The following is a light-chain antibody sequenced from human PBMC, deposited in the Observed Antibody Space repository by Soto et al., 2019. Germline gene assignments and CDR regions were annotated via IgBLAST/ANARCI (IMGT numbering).Light chain of an antibody. V-gene: IGKV1-5*03. CDR3: EQSFT. J-gene: IGKJ3*01. CDR1: QSISSW. Sequence: DIQMTQSPSTLSASVGDRVTITSRASQSISSWLAWYQQKPGKAPKLLIYKASSLESGVPSRFSGSGSGTEFALTISSLPPDDFATYYCEQSFTFGPGTKVDIK. CDR2: KAS.